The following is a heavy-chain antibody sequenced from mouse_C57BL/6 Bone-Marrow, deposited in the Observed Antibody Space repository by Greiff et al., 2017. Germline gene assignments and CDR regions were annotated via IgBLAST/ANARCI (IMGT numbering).Heavy chain of an antibody. D-gene: IGHD1-1*01. Sequence: VQVVESGPGLVAPSQSLSITCTVSGFSLTSYAISWVRQPPGKGLEWLGVIWTGGGTNYNSALKSRLSISKDNSKSQVFLKMNSLQTDDTARYYCASSSYGSSPYWYFDVWGTGTTVTVSS. CDR1: GFSLTSYA. CDR2: IWTGGGT. V-gene: IGHV2-9-1*01. CDR3: ASSSYGSSPYWYFDV. J-gene: IGHJ1*03.